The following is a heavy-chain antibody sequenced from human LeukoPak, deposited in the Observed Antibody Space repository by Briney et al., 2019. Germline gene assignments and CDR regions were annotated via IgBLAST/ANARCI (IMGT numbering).Heavy chain of an antibody. CDR2: ISSSSSYI. Sequence: PGGSLRLSCAASGFTFSSYSMNWVRQAPGKGLEWVSSISSSSSYIYYADSVKGRFTISRDNAKNSLYLQMNSLRAEDTAVYYCAREEEPHDYYGMDVWGQGTTVTVSS. CDR1: GFTFSSYS. J-gene: IGHJ6*02. CDR3: AREEEPHDYYGMDV. D-gene: IGHD1-14*01. V-gene: IGHV3-21*01.